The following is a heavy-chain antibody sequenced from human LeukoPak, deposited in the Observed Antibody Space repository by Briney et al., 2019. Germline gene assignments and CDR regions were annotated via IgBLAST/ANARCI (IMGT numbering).Heavy chain of an antibody. Sequence: GGSLRLSCAVAGFAFDDYAMHWVRQAPGKGLEWASGISWNSGSLGYADSVKGRFTISRDNAKNSLYLQMNSLRAEDTALYYCAKDIFTGIAVTGTFDHWGQGTLVTVSS. D-gene: IGHD6-19*01. CDR3: AKDIFTGIAVTGTFDH. CDR1: GFAFDDYA. CDR2: ISWNSGSL. J-gene: IGHJ4*02. V-gene: IGHV3-9*01.